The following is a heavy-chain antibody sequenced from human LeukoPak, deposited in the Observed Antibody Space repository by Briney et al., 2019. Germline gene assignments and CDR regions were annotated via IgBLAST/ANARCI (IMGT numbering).Heavy chain of an antibody. J-gene: IGHJ4*02. CDR3: ARYTGPLVEVPALIDY. CDR2: MNPNSGNT. D-gene: IGHD2-2*01. Sequence: ASVKVSCKASGYTFTSYDINWVRQATGQGLEWMGWMNPNSGNTGYAQKFQGRVTMTRNTSISTAYMELSSLRSEDTAVYYCARYTGPLVEVPALIDYWGQGTLVTVSS. CDR1: GYTFTSYD. V-gene: IGHV1-8*01.